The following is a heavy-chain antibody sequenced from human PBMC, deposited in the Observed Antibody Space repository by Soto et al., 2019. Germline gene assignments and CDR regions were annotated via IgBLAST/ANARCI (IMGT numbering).Heavy chain of an antibody. CDR2: RRSSGST. CDR3: ASWYSGTWSNFDY. CDR1: GGSVSSANYY. J-gene: IGHJ4*02. V-gene: IGHV4-61*03. Sequence: SQTRSPTCTVSGGSVSSANYYWNWIRQPPGKRLEWIGYRRSSGSTNYDPSLKSRVTISVDTSKNHFSLKLSSVTAADTAVYYCASWYSGTWSNFDYWGQGILGTVSS. D-gene: IGHD6-13*01.